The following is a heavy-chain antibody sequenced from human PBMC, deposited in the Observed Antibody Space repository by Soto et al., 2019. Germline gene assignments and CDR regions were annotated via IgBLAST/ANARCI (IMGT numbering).Heavy chain of an antibody. J-gene: IGHJ4*02. CDR2: ISGSGGST. Sequence: PGGSMRLSCAASGYTFSSSAMGGARQAPGKGLEWASAISGSGGSTYYADSVKGRFTISRDNSKNTLYLQMNSLRAEDTAVYYCAKDLDGESSPRNQLPPSYYFDYWGQGTLVTVSS. CDR3: AKDLDGESSPRNQLPPSYYFDY. V-gene: IGHV3-23*01. CDR1: GYTFSSSA. D-gene: IGHD2-2*01.